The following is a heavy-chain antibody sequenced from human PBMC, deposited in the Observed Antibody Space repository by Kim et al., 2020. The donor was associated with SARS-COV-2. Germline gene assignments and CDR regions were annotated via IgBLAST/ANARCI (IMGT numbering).Heavy chain of an antibody. J-gene: IGHJ4*01. CDR1: GFLVSDYP. D-gene: IGHD6-19*01. CDR2: INRGGGT. V-gene: IGHV3-23*01. Sequence: GGSLRLSCAASGFLVSDYPMNWVRQAPGEGLEWVSAINRGGGTDYADSVKGRFTISRGNSKNMVYLQMNSLRVEDTALYYCAKRRKVDGSGWFGFDYLG. CDR3: AKRRKVDGSGWFGFDY.